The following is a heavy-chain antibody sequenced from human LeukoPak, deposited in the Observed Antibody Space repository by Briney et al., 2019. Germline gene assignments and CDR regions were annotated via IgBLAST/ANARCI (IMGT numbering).Heavy chain of an antibody. CDR2: IYYSGST. Sequence: PSETLSLTCTVSGGSISSYYWSWIRQPPGKGLEWIRHIYYSGSTNFNPSLKSRVTISVEQRKNQFSLKLRHLTAAEHAVYYSGSTNYNPSLKSRVTISVDTSKNQFSLKLSSVTAADTAVYYCARLGFGSSSWYGDDAFDIWGQGTMVTVSS. J-gene: IGHJ3*02. D-gene: IGHD3-10*01. CDR3: GSTNYNPSLKSRVTISVDTSKNQFSLKLSSVTAADTAVYYCARLGFGSSSWYGDDAFDI. V-gene: IGHV4-59*08. CDR1: GGSISSYY.